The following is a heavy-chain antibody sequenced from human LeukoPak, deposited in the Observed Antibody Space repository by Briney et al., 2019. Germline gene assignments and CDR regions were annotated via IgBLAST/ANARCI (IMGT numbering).Heavy chain of an antibody. CDR3: ARTGASYITIFGVVIIGPLRFDP. CDR2: INPNSGGT. V-gene: IGHV1-2*02. J-gene: IGHJ5*02. Sequence: GASVKVSCKASGYTFTGYYMHWVRQAPGQGLEWMGWINPNSGGTNYAQKFQGRVTMTRDTSISTAYMELSRLRSDDTAVYYCARTGASYITIFGVVIIGPLRFDPWGQGTLVTVSS. D-gene: IGHD3-3*01. CDR1: GYTFTGYY.